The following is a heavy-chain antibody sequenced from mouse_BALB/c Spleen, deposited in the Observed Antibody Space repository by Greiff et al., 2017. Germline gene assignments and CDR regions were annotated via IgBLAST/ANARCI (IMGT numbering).Heavy chain of an antibody. J-gene: IGHJ4*01. CDR1: GFNIKDYY. D-gene: IGHD2-1*01. CDR3: ARGGYYGNSYAMDY. CDR2: IDPENGNT. Sequence: VQLKESGAELVRPGALVKLSCKASGFNIKDYYMHWVKQRPEQGLEWIGWIDPENGNTIYDPKFQGKASITADTSSNTAYLQLSSLTSEDTAVYYCARGGYYGNSYAMDYWGQGTSVTVSS. V-gene: IGHV14-1*02.